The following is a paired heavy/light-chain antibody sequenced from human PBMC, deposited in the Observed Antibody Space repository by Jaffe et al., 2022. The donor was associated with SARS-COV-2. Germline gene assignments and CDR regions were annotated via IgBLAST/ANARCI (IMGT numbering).Heavy chain of an antibody. J-gene: IGHJ6*02. CDR3: AKDWKYQIPFSSYGMDV. V-gene: IGHV3-23*01. CDR1: GFTFSNYA. D-gene: IGHD2-2*01. Sequence: EVQVLESGGGLVQPGGSLRLSCAASGFTFSNYAMSWVRQAPGKGLEWVSSIAGSGAGTYYADSVKGRFTISRDNSKNTLYLEMSSLSAEDTAVYYCAKDWKYQIPFSSYGMDVWGQGTTVTVSS. CDR2: IAGSGAGT.
Light chain of an antibody. CDR1: QGIHNW. J-gene: IGKJ4*01. V-gene: IGKV1-12*01. CDR2: AAS. CDR3: QQGDSSPPT. Sequence: DIQMTQSPSSVSASVGDRVTITCRASQGIHNWLAWYQQKPGKAPKLLISAASILQSGVPSRFSGSGSGTYFTLTVDSLQPEDLATYYCQQGDSSPPTFGGGTKVEIK.